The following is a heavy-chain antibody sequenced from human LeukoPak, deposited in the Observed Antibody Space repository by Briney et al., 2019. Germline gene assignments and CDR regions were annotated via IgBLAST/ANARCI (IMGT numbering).Heavy chain of an antibody. Sequence: GGSLRLSCAASGLTFSSYGMHWVGQAPGKGLDGVAVIWYDGSNKYYADSVKGRFTISRDNSKNTLYLQMNSLRAEDTAVYYCARDGALSSGYPIDIWGQGTMVTVSS. J-gene: IGHJ3*02. CDR3: ARDGALSSGYPIDI. CDR1: GLTFSSYG. V-gene: IGHV3-33*01. CDR2: IWYDGSNK. D-gene: IGHD3-22*01.